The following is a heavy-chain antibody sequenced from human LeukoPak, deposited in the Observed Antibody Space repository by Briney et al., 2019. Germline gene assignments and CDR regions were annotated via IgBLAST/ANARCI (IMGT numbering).Heavy chain of an antibody. CDR1: GGSISSYY. CDR3: ARGEGYYFDY. V-gene: IGHV4-59*01. J-gene: IGHJ4*02. CDR2: IYYSGST. Sequence: PSETLSLTCTVSGGSISSYYWSWIRQPPGKGLEWIGYIYYSGSTNYNPSLKSRVTISVDTSKNQFSLNLNSVTAADTAVYYCARGEGYYFDYWGQGILVTVSS. D-gene: IGHD1-26*01.